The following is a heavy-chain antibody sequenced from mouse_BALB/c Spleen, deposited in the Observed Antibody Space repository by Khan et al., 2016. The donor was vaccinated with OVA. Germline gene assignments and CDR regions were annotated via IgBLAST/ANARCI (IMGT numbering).Heavy chain of an antibody. Sequence: EVQLQESGGGLVLPGGSLILSCAASGFDFSRYWMSWARQAPGKGQEWIGEIKPGSSTINYTPSLKDKFIISRDNAKNTLYLQMRKVRSEDTALYFCARRGNYGQHANWGQGTLVTVSA. CDR3: ARRGNYGQHAN. CDR1: GFDFSRYW. J-gene: IGHJ3*01. V-gene: IGHV4-2*02. CDR2: IKPGSSTI. D-gene: IGHD1-2*01.